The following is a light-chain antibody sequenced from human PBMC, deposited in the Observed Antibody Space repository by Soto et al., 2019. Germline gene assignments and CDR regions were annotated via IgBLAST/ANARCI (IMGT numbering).Light chain of an antibody. CDR1: SNDVVDYNY. V-gene: IGLV2-14*01. CDR3: GTFGGTTTRYV. CDR2: EVR. J-gene: IGLJ2*01. Sequence: QSALTQPASVSGSPGQSITISFTGTSNDVVDYNYVSWFQQHPGNPPKHIIYEVRYRPSGVSNRFSGTKTGNTASLTNSGLQAEDEADYFCGTFGGTTTRYVFGPGTKLTVL.